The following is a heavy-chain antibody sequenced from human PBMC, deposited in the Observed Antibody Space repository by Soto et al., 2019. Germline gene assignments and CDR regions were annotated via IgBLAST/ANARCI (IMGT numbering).Heavy chain of an antibody. Sequence: GGSLRLSCVASGFTFSSYSMVWVRQAPGKGLEWISYIFATSTTIYYADSVKGRFTVSRDNTQNSLFLLMNSLRAEDTAIYYCARDKDWALDYWGQGTLVTVSS. J-gene: IGHJ4*02. CDR1: GFTFSSYS. CDR2: IFATSTTI. D-gene: IGHD3-9*01. CDR3: ARDKDWALDY. V-gene: IGHV3-48*04.